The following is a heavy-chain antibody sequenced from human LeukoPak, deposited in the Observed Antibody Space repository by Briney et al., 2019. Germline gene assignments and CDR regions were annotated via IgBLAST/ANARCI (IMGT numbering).Heavy chain of an antibody. CDR2: IDYSGST. J-gene: IGHJ4*02. Sequence: SETLSLTCTVSGGSISSYYWSWIRQPPGKGLEWIGNIDYSGSTIYNPALKSRVTVSVDTSKNQFSLNLTSVTAADTAVYYCARGGELLNYLGQGTLVTVSS. CDR3: ARGGELLNY. CDR1: GGSISSYY. V-gene: IGHV4-59*01. D-gene: IGHD1-7*01.